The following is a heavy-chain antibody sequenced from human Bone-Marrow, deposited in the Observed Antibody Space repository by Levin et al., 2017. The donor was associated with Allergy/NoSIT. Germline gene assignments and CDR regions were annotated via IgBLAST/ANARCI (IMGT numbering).Heavy chain of an antibody. V-gene: IGHV3-43D*04. J-gene: IGHJ6*02. CDR1: GFTFDDYA. CDR3: AKDIAPPLSVPAATLDYYYYYGMDV. Sequence: GESLKISCAASGFTFDDYAMHWVRQAPGKGLEWVSLISWDGGSTYYADSVKGRFTISRDNSKNSLYLQMNSLRAEDTALYYCAKDIAPPLSVPAATLDYYYYYGMDVWGQGTTVTVSS. CDR2: ISWDGGST. D-gene: IGHD2-2*01.